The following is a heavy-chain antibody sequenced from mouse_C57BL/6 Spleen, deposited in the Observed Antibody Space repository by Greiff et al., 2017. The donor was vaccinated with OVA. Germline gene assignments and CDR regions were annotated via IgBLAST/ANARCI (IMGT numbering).Heavy chain of an antibody. V-gene: IGHV3-6*01. D-gene: IGHD2-12*01. J-gene: IGHJ2*01. Sequence: ESGPGLVKPSQSLSLTCSVTGYSITSGYYWYWIRQFPGNILEWMGFISYDGSNNYNPSLKNRISLTLDTSKNQCLLKLNSVTTEDTATYDYARELNDGGFDYWGQGTTLTVSS. CDR2: ISYDGSN. CDR3: ARELNDGGFDY. CDR1: GYSITSGYY.